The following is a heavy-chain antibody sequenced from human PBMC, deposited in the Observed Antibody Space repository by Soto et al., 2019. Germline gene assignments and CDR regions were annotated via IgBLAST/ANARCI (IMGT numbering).Heavy chain of an antibody. CDR2: FYPGASDT. CDR1: GYSLTNSFSSYW. CDR3: MARLYDVLGVLELFHH. Sequence: GESLKISCLGSGYSLTNSFSSYWIGXXRXMPXXGLVWMWIFYPGASDTRYNRSVQGQITISAEKSNSTAKPPWSSLKASDTAIYYCMARLYDVLGVLELFHHWXQGTLVTVSS. D-gene: IGHD2-8*02. J-gene: IGHJ1*01. V-gene: IGHV5-51*01.